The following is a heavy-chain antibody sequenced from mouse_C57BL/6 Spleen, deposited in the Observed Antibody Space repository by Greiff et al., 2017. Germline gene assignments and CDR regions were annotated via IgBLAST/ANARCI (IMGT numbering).Heavy chain of an antibody. V-gene: IGHV1-59*01. CDR3: AREGDERRGYFDV. J-gene: IGHJ1*03. Sequence: QVQLQQPGAELVRPGTSVKLSCKASGYTFTSYWMHWVKQRPGQGLEWIGVIDPSDSYTNYNQKFKGKATLTVDKSSSTAYMQLSSLTSEDSAVYYCAREGDERRGYFDVWGTGTTVTVSS. CDR2: IDPSDSYT. D-gene: IGHD1-2*01. CDR1: GYTFTSYW.